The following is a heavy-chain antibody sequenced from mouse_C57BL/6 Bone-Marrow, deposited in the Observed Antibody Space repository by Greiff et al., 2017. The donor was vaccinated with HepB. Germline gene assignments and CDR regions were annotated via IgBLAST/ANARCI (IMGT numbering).Heavy chain of an antibody. V-gene: IGHV1-7*01. CDR3: AREGLRWLRQMGFDY. CDR1: GYTFTSYW. J-gene: IGHJ2*01. Sequence: VQLQQSGAELVKPGASVKLSCKASGYTFTSYWMHWVKQRPGQGLEWIGYINPSSGYTKYNQKFKDKATLTADKSSSTAYIQLSSLTYEESAVYYCAREGLRWLRQMGFDYWGQGTTLTVSS. D-gene: IGHD2-2*01. CDR2: INPSSGYT.